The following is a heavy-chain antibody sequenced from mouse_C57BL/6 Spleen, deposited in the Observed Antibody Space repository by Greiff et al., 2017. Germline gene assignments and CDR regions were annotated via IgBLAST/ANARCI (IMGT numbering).Heavy chain of an antibody. V-gene: IGHV1-69*01. Sequence: QVQLQQPGAELVMPGASVKLSCKASGYTFTSYWMHWVKQRPGQGLEWIGEIDPSDSYTNYNQKFKGKSTLTVDKSSSTAYMQLSSLTSEDSAVYYCARKDGYSGIDAMDYWGQGTSVTVSS. J-gene: IGHJ4*01. CDR2: IDPSDSYT. CDR3: ARKDGYSGIDAMDY. D-gene: IGHD2-3*01. CDR1: GYTFTSYW.